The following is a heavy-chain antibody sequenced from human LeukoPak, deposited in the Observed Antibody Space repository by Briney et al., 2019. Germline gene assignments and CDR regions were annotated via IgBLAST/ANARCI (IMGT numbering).Heavy chain of an antibody. CDR1: GGSISSSSYY. CDR2: IYYSGST. CDR3: ARHKAQWLVY. Sequence: KSSETLSLTCTVSGGSISSSSYYWGWIRQPPGKGLEWIGSIYYSGSTYYNPSLKSRVTISVDTSKNQFSLKLSSVTAADTAVYYCARHKAQWLVYWGQGTLVTVSS. V-gene: IGHV4-39*01. J-gene: IGHJ4*02. D-gene: IGHD6-19*01.